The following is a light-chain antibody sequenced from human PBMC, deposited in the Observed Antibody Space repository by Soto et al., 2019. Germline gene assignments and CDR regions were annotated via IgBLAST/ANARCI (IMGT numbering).Light chain of an antibody. CDR3: QSYDSSLSGSDVV. CDR2: GNS. Sequence: QLVLTQPPSVSEAPGQRVTISCTGSSSNIGAGYDVHWYQQLPGTAPKLLIYGNSNRPSGVPDRFSGSKSGTSASLAITGLQAEDEADYYCQSYDSSLSGSDVVFGGGTKLTVL. J-gene: IGLJ2*01. CDR1: SSNIGAGYD. V-gene: IGLV1-40*01.